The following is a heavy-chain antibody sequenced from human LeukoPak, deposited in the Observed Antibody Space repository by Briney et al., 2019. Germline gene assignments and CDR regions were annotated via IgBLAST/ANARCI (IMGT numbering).Heavy chain of an antibody. J-gene: IGHJ4*02. CDR2: IKSKTDGGTT. CDR3: SSYYDSSGYDIRDY. D-gene: IGHD3-22*01. CDR1: GFTFSNEW. V-gene: IGHV3-15*01. Sequence: GGSLSLSCAASGFTFSNEWMSWVRQTPGKGLEWDGCIKSKTDGGTTVYAAPVKGRFTISRNDSKNTLYLQMNSMKTEDTAVDYCSSYYDSSGYDIRDYWGQGTLVTVSS.